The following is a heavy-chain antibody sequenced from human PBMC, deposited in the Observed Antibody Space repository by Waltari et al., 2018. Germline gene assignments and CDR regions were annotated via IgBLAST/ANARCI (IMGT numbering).Heavy chain of an antibody. CDR2: VEPEDGET. Sequence: QVQLVHLGAGGKRPGAPGKVPGKLSGYTLPALSLPGLHRALGKGLEGMGGVEPEDGETIYAQKIQGRVTMTEDTSTNTAYVELSSRRCEDTAVYYCATGNRIAVALDYFDNGGQETLVTVSS. D-gene: IGHD6-19*01. V-gene: IGHV1-24*01. CDR1: GYTLPALS. CDR3: ATGNRIAVALDYFDN. J-gene: IGHJ4*02.